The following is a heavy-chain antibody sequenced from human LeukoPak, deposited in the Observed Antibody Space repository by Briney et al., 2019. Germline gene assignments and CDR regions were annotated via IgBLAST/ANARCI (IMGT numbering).Heavy chain of an antibody. CDR2: IHSGGST. CDR1: GFTVSSNY. D-gene: IGHD5-12*01. Sequence: GGSLRLSCAASGFTVSSNYMSWVRQAPGKGLEWVSVIHSGGSTYYADSVKGRFTISRDNSKNTLYLQMNSLRAEDTAVYYCARGRRGYSGYNGGYYYYMDVWGKGTTVTISS. CDR3: ARGRRGYSGYNGGYYYYMDV. J-gene: IGHJ6*03. V-gene: IGHV3-66*01.